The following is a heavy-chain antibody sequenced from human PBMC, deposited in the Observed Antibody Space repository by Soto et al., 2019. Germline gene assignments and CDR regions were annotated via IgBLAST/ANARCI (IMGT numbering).Heavy chain of an antibody. J-gene: IGHJ5*02. CDR2: ISPYNGNT. Sequence: QVQLVQSAAEVKKPGASVKVSCKTSGYTFVSYGISWVRQAPGQGLEWMGWISPYNGNTNFAQRFQGRVTLTTDTSTDIVYMDLWSLKSDDTAVYYCARDQYFFDSSGYYDHWGQGTLINVSS. CDR1: GYTFVSYG. CDR3: ARDQYFFDSSGYYDH. V-gene: IGHV1-18*04. D-gene: IGHD3-22*01.